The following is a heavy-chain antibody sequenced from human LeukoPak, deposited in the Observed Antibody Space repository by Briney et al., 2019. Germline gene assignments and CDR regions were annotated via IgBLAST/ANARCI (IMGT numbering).Heavy chain of an antibody. CDR2: MNPNSGNT. D-gene: IGHD3-22*01. CDR1: GYTFTSYD. J-gene: IGHJ4*02. Sequence: GASVKVSCKASGYTFTSYDINWMRQATGQGLEWMGWMNPNSGNTGYVQKFQGRVTMTRNTSISTAYMELSSLRSEDTAVYYCARDPLDYYDSSGYYHAPFDYWGQGTLVTVSS. V-gene: IGHV1-8*01. CDR3: ARDPLDYYDSSGYYHAPFDY.